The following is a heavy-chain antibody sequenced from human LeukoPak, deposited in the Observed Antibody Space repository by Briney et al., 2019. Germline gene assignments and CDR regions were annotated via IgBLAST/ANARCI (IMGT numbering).Heavy chain of an antibody. CDR1: GYTFTSYY. J-gene: IGHJ4*02. CDR3: ASRLYCSNTRCRNFPFAY. CDR2: INPSGGST. V-gene: IGHV1-46*01. Sequence: AASVKVSCKASGYTFTSYYMHWVRQAPGQGLEWMGIINPSGGSTSYAQKFQGRVTMTRDTSTSTVYMELSSLRSEDTAIYYCASRLYCSNTRCRNFPFAYWGQGTLVTVSS. D-gene: IGHD2-2*01.